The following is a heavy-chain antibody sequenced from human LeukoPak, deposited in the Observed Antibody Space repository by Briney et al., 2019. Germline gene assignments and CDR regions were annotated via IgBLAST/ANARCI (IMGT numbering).Heavy chain of an antibody. D-gene: IGHD1-1*01. CDR3: ARDQDSNGNGITYYYYYGMDV. Sequence: ASVEVSCKASGYTFTSYYMHWVRQAPGQGLEWMGIINPSGGSTSYAQKFQGRVTMTRDTSTSTVYMELSSLRSEDTAVYYCARDQDSNGNGITYYYYYGMDVWGQGTTVTVSS. V-gene: IGHV1-46*01. J-gene: IGHJ6*02. CDR2: INPSGGST. CDR1: GYTFTSYY.